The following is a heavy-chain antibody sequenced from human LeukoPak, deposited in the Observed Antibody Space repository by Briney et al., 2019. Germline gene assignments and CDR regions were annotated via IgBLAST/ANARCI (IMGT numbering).Heavy chain of an antibody. CDR3: VSAAGKGYFDY. CDR1: GYTFTGYY. D-gene: IGHD6-13*01. J-gene: IGHJ4*02. CDR2: TNPNSGGT. V-gene: IGHV1-2*02. Sequence: ASVKVSCKASGYTFTGYYMHRVRQAPGQGLEWMGWTNPNSGGTNYAQKFQGRVTMTRDTSISTAYMELSRLRSDDTAVYYCVSAAGKGYFDYWGQGTLVTVSS.